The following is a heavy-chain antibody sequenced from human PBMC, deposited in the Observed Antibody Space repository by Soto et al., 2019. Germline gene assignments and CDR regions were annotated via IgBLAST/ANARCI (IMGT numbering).Heavy chain of an antibody. CDR3: ARTDSSGYSSWFDP. CDR2: IYHSGTT. V-gene: IGHV4-38-2*01. Sequence: SETLSLTCAVSGDSISSGYHWAWIRQPPGKGLEWVASIYHSGTTYYNPSLTSRVTISVDTSKNQFSLKLSSVTAADSAVYYCARTDSSGYSSWFDPWGQGTLVTVSS. J-gene: IGHJ5*02. CDR1: GDSISSGYH. D-gene: IGHD3-22*01.